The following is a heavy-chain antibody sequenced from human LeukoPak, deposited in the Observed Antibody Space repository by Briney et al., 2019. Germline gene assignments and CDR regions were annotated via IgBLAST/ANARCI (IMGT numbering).Heavy chain of an antibody. CDR1: GFTFSSYA. CDR2: DSGSGGSR. J-gene: IGHJ6*03. V-gene: IGHV3-23*01. Sequence: PGGSLRLSCAASGFTFSSYAMSWIRQAPGKGLEWVSADSGSGGSRSYTDSVKGRFTISRDNSKNTLYLQMNSLRADDTAVYYCVKDVIHREGYMDVWGKGTTVTVSS. CDR3: VKDVIHREGYMDV. D-gene: IGHD3-16*02.